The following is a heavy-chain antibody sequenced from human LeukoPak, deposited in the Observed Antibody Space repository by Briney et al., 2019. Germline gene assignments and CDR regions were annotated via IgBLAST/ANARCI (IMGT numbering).Heavy chain of an antibody. CDR3: ARGAAVAFDN. Sequence: SETLSLTCTVSGGSINSGSYYWTWLRQPAGKGLEWIARISSSGSTNYNPSLKSRVTISVDTFKNQFSLKLSSVTAADTAVYYCARGAAVAFDNWGQGTLVTVSS. CDR1: GGSINSGSYY. D-gene: IGHD6-19*01. V-gene: IGHV4-61*02. CDR2: ISSSGST. J-gene: IGHJ4*02.